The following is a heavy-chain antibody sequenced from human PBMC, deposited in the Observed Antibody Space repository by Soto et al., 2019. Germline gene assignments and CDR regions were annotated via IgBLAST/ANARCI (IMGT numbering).Heavy chain of an antibody. V-gene: IGHV1-24*01. J-gene: IGHJ5*02. CDR3: ATDIPNSYNWFDP. CDR1: GYTLTELS. D-gene: IGHD2-21*01. Sequence: ASVKVSCKVSGYTLTELSIRWVRQAPGKGFEWMGGFDPEDGETFYAQKFQGRLTMTEDTSTDTAYMELSSLRSEDTAVYYCATDIPNSYNWFDPWGQGTLVTAPQ. CDR2: FDPEDGET.